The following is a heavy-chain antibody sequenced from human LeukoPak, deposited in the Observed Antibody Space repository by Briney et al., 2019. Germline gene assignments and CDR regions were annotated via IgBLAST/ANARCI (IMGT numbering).Heavy chain of an antibody. V-gene: IGHV1-8*01. CDR3: ARDCSSTSCLDY. D-gene: IGHD2-2*01. J-gene: IGHJ4*02. CDR2: MNPNSGNT. CDR1: GYTFTSYD. Sequence: ASVKVSCKASGYTFTSYDINWVRQATGQGLEWMGWMNPNSGNTGYAQKFQGRVTMTRNTSISTAYMELSSLRSEDTAVYYCARDCSSTSCLDYWGQGTLVTVSS.